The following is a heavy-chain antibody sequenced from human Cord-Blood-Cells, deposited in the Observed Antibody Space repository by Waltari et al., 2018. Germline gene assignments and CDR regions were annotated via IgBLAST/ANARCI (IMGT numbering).Heavy chain of an antibody. D-gene: IGHD7-27*01. V-gene: IGHV1-2*02. J-gene: IGHJ3*02. CDR1: GYTFTGYY. Sequence: QVQLVQSGAEVKKPGASVKVSCKASGYTFTGYYMHWVRQAPGQGLEWMGWINPNSGGTNYAQKFQGRVTMTRETSISTAYMELSRLRSDDTAVYYCARVPNWGISVRAFDIWGQGTMVTVSS. CDR3: ARVPNWGISVRAFDI. CDR2: INPNSGGT.